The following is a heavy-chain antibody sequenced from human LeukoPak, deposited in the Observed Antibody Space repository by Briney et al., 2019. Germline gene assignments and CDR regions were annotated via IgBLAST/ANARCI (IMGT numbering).Heavy chain of an antibody. CDR2: IYYSGST. V-gene: IGHV4-59*01. CDR1: GGSISSYY. CDR3: ARDRRVAARRGATYYYYGMDV. Sequence: SETLSLTCTVSGGSISSYYWSWIRQPPGKGLEWIGYIYYSGSTNYNPSLKSRVTISVDTSKNQFSLKLSSVTAADTAVYYCARDRRVAARRGATYYYYGMDVWGQGTTVTVSS. J-gene: IGHJ6*02. D-gene: IGHD6-6*01.